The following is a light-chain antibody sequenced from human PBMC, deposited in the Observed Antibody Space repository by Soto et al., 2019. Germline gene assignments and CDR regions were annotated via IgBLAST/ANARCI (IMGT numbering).Light chain of an antibody. CDR2: AAS. J-gene: IGKJ1*01. Sequence: DIQLTQSPSFLSASVGDRVTITCRASQGISSYLAWYQQKPGKAPKLLIYAASTLQSGVPSRFSGSGSGTEFTLTISSLQPEDFATYYCQHYNNWPPWTFGQGTKVEIK. CDR3: QHYNNWPPWT. V-gene: IGKV1-9*01. CDR1: QGISSY.